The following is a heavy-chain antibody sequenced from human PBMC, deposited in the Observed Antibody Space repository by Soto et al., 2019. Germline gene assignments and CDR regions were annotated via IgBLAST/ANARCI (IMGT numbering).Heavy chain of an antibody. CDR1: GFTFSDHY. D-gene: IGHD3-10*01. V-gene: IGHV3-11*01. J-gene: IGHJ4*02. Sequence: QVQLVESGGGLVRPGGALRFSCAASGFTFSDHYMSWIRQAPGKGLEWVAYISGGGDNIYYEDSVKGRFTISRDNAKNSLFLQMNSLRADDTAVYYCARDREGSGYNYGSGAFDYWGQGTLVTVSS. CDR3: ARDREGSGYNYGSGAFDY. CDR2: ISGGGDNI.